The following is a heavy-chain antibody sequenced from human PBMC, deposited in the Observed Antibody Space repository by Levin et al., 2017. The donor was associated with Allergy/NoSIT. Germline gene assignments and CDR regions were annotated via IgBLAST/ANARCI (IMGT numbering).Heavy chain of an antibody. D-gene: IGHD6-13*01. Sequence: GGSLRLSCAASGFTFSSSWMHWVRQAPGKGLVWVSRINNDGSSTSYADSVKGRFTISRDNAKNTLYLQMNSLRVEDTAVYYCARPLYSSSWYSADYWGQGTLVTVSS. CDR1: GFTFSSSW. CDR3: ARPLYSSSWYSADY. J-gene: IGHJ4*02. V-gene: IGHV3-74*01. CDR2: INNDGSST.